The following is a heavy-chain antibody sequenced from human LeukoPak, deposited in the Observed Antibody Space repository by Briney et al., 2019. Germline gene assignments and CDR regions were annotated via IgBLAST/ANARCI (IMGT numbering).Heavy chain of an antibody. CDR1: GGSFSGYY. Sequence: SETLSLTCAVYGGSFSGYYWSGIRQPPGKGLEWIGEINHSGSTNYNLSLKSRVTISVDPSKNQFSLKLSSVTAADTAVYYCARLPQLEMIFYGMDVWGQGTTVTVSS. CDR2: INHSGST. CDR3: ARLPQLEMIFYGMDV. V-gene: IGHV4-34*01. D-gene: IGHD3/OR15-3a*01. J-gene: IGHJ6*02.